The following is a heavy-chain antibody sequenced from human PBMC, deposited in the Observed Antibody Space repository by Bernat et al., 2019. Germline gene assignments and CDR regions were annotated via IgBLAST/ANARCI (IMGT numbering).Heavy chain of an antibody. J-gene: IGHJ3*02. Sequence: QVQLQESGPGLVKPSETLSLTCTVSGGSISSYYWSWIRQPAGKGLEWIGRIYTSGSTNYNPTLQSRVTMSVDTAKIQHPRKFRCGNAAGGDVYNCERGPGAFDTRGKGKRVTVFS. CDR3: ERGPGAFDT. CDR1: GGSISSYY. V-gene: IGHV4-4*07. CDR2: IYTSGST.